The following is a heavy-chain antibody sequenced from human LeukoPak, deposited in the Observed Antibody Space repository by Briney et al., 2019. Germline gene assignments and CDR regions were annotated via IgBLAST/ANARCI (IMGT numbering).Heavy chain of an antibody. D-gene: IGHD4-17*01. V-gene: IGHV4-59*01. CDR2: IHYSGST. Sequence: PSETLSLTCSVSGGSISSYYWSWIRQPPGKGLEWIGYIHYSGSTNYNPSLKSRVTISVDTSKMQFSLKLSSVTAADTAAYYCARHDYGATRDYWGQGTLVTVSS. J-gene: IGHJ4*02. CDR3: ARHDYGATRDY. CDR1: GGSISSYY.